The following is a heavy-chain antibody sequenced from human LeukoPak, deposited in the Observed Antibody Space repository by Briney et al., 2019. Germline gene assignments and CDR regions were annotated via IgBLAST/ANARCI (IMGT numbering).Heavy chain of an antibody. J-gene: IGHJ4*02. V-gene: IGHV3-7*01. CDR3: ARDPVAQWEALGFDH. D-gene: IGHD1-26*01. CDR2: IKQDGNEK. CDR1: GFSFNTYW. Sequence: PGGSLRLSCAASGFSFNTYWMNWVRQAPGKGLEWVANIKQDGNEKYYVDSVKGRFTISRDNAKNSLYLQMNSLRAEDTAVYYCARDPVAQWEALGFDHWGQGTLVTVSS.